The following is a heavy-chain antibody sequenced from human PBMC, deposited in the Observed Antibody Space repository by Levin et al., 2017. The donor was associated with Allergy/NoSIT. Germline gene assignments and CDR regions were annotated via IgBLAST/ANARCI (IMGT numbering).Heavy chain of an antibody. CDR2: ISFDGSNK. V-gene: IGHV3-30*18. D-gene: IGHD5-18*01. J-gene: IGHJ4*02. CDR1: GFIFSNYA. Sequence: GESLKISCAASGFIFSNYAMHWVRQAPGKGLEWVAVISFDGSNKYYADSVKGRFTISRDNSKNTLYLQMNSLRAEDTAVYYCAKDLGHGYTYGADYWGQGTLVTVSS. CDR3: AKDLGHGYTYGADY.